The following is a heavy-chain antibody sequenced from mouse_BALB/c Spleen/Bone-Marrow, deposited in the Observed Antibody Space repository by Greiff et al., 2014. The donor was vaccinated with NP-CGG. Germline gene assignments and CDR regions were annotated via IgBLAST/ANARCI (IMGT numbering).Heavy chain of an antibody. CDR2: IDPANGNT. J-gene: IGHJ1*01. D-gene: IGHD2-14*01. Sequence: VQLKESGAELVKPGAPVKLSCTASGFNIKDTYMHWVKQRPEQGLEWIGRIDPANGNTKYDPKFQGKATITADTSSNTAYLQLSSLTSEDTAVYYCASYRYAWYFDVWGAGTTVTVSS. CDR1: GFNIKDTY. V-gene: IGHV14-3*02. CDR3: ASYRYAWYFDV.